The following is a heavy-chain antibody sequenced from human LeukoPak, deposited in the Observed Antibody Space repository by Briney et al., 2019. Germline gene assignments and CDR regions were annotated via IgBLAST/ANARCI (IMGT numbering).Heavy chain of an antibody. V-gene: IGHV1-69*05. CDR3: ARDNYGDYGADY. CDR2: IIPIFGTA. J-gene: IGHJ4*02. CDR1: GGTFSSYA. Sequence: SVKVSCKASGGTFSSYAISWVRQAPGQGLEWMGGIIPIFGTANYAQKFQGRVTITTDESTSTAYMELSSLRSEDTAVYYCARDNYGDYGADYWGQGTLVTVSS. D-gene: IGHD4-17*01.